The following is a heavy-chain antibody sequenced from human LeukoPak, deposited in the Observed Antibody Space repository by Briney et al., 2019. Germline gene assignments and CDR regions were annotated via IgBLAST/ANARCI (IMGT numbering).Heavy chain of an antibody. V-gene: IGHV1-18*01. Sequence: ASVKVSCKTSGFSYPSYGISWVRQAPGQGLEWMGWISGHNGNTNYAQKVRGRVTMTTDTSTSTAYMELRSLRSDDTAVYYCAREVGDRPFDYWGQGTLVTVSS. D-gene: IGHD6-6*01. CDR3: AREVGDRPFDY. CDR2: ISGHNGNT. CDR1: GFSYPSYG. J-gene: IGHJ4*02.